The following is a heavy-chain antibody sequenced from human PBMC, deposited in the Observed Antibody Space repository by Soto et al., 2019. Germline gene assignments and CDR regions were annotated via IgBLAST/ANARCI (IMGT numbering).Heavy chain of an antibody. V-gene: IGHV3-11*01. D-gene: IGHD2-21*02. CDR2: ISGTGSTI. CDR3: ARDAYCGADCYSVSVDF. CDR1: GFTFCDYY. Sequence: GSLRLSCAASGFTFCDYYMIWVRQSPVKWLEWVSYISGTGSTIYYADSVRGRFTMSRDNSKNSLYLQMNTLRAEDTAVYYCARDAYCGADCYSVSVDFWGQGTLVTVSS. J-gene: IGHJ4*02.